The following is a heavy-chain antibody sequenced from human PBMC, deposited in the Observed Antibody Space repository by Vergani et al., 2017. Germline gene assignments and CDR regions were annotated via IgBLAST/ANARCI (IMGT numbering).Heavy chain of an antibody. Sequence: QVQLVESGGGVVQPGGSLRLSCAASGFSFSRYGMHWVRQAPGKGLEWVTFIRYDGSDKYYTDSVKGRFTISRDNSKNMLFLQMNNLRTEDTAIYYCAKQYFVSGNYLFDYWGQGTLVTVSS. CDR3: AKQYFVSGNYLFDY. J-gene: IGHJ4*02. CDR2: IRYDGSDK. D-gene: IGHD3-10*01. V-gene: IGHV3-30*02. CDR1: GFSFSRYG.